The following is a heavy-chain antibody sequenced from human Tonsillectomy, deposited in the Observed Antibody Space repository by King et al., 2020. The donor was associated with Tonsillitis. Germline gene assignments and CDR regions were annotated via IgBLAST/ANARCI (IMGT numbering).Heavy chain of an antibody. CDR1: ALTFSSYT. Sequence: VQLVESGGGQVKPGESLRLSCVASALTFSSYTMNWVRQAPGKGLEWVSSISPRSSYIYYADSVKGRFTISRDNARNLLYLQMNSLRAEDTAVYYCARERGDSYGFDYWGRGTLVTVSS. V-gene: IGHV3-21*06. D-gene: IGHD5-18*01. J-gene: IGHJ4*02. CDR2: ISPRSSYI. CDR3: ARERGDSYGFDY.